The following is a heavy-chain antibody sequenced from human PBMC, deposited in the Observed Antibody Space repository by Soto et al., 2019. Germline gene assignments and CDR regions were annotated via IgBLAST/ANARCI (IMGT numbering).Heavy chain of an antibody. V-gene: IGHV3-13*01. D-gene: IGHD5-18*01. J-gene: IGHJ5*02. Sequence: GGSLRLSCAASGFTFSSYDMHWFRQATGKGLEGVSAIGTAGDTYYPGSVKGRFTISRENAKNSLYLQMNSLRAGDTAVYYCARGIKLLFDPWGQGTLVTVSS. CDR2: IGTAGDT. CDR3: ARGIKLLFDP. CDR1: GFTFSSYD.